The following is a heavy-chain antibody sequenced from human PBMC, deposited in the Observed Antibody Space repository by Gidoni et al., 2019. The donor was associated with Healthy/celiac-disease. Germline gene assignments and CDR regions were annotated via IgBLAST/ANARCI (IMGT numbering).Heavy chain of an antibody. D-gene: IGHD3-22*01. Sequence: QVQLVQSGAEVKKPGSSVKVSCKASGGTFSSYAISWVRQAPGQGLEWMGGIIPIFGTANYAQKFQGRVTITADKSTSTAYMELSSLRSEDTAVYYCAGTQYYYDSSGYYGWFDPWGQGTLVTVSS. J-gene: IGHJ5*02. CDR1: GGTFSSYA. CDR2: IIPIFGTA. V-gene: IGHV1-69*06. CDR3: AGTQYYYDSSGYYGWFDP.